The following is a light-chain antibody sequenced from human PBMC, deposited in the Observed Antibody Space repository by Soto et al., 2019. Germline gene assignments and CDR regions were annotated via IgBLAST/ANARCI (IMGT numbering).Light chain of an antibody. CDR2: EVS. CDR3: CLYGGSRLWV. V-gene: IGLV2-23*02. J-gene: IGLJ3*02. CDR1: DNDVGNYKL. Sequence: QSVLTQPASVSGSPGQSITVSCTGSDNDVGNYKLVSWYQQHPGKAPKLLIYEVSKRPSGVSDRFSGSKSGNTASLTISGLQAEDEADYHCCLYGGSRLWVFGGGTKLTVL.